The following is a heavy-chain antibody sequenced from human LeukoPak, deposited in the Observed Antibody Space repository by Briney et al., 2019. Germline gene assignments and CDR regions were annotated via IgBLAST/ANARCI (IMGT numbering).Heavy chain of an antibody. Sequence: WGSLRFSCAASGFTFSNFSMNWVRQAPGKGLEWVSSISSSSSNIYYADSVKGRFTISRDNAKNSLYLQMNSLRAEDTAVYYCARDYDSSGFYDYWGQGTLVTVSS. CDR1: GFTFSNFS. D-gene: IGHD3-22*01. CDR3: ARDYDSSGFYDY. J-gene: IGHJ4*02. CDR2: ISSSSSNI. V-gene: IGHV3-21*01.